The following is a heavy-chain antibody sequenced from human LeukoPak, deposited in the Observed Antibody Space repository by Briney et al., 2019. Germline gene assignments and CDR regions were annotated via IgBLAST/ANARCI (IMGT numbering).Heavy chain of an antibody. CDR1: GYTFTSYY. D-gene: IGHD4-17*01. Sequence: ASVKVSCKASGYTFTSYYMHWVRQAPGQGLEWMGIINPSGGSTSYAQRFQGRVTMTRDTSTSTVYMELSSLRSEDTAVYYCARDVAGDYYFDYWGQGTLVTVSS. J-gene: IGHJ4*02. V-gene: IGHV1-46*01. CDR3: ARDVAGDYYFDY. CDR2: INPSGGST.